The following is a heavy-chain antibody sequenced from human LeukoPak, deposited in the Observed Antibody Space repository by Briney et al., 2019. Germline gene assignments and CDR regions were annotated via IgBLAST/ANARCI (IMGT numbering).Heavy chain of an antibody. J-gene: IGHJ3*02. D-gene: IGHD6-13*01. V-gene: IGHV3-23*01. CDR2: ISGSGGST. CDR3: AKDRGSWYLNDAFDI. CDR1: GFTFSSYA. Sequence: PGGSLRLSCAASGFTFSSYAMSWVRQAPGKGLEWVSAISGSGGSTYYADSVKGRFTISRGNSKNTLYLQMNSLRAEDTAVYYCAKDRGSWYLNDAFDIWGQGTMVTVSS.